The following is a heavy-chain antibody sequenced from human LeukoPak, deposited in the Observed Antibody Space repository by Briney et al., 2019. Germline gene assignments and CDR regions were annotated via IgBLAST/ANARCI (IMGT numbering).Heavy chain of an antibody. V-gene: IGHV3-21*01. Sequence: GGSLRLSCAVSGFTFSSYSMNWVRQAPGKGLEWVSSITTSSSYIDYADSVKGRFTISRDNAKNSLYLQMNSLRAEDTAVYYCARDRTIPVGGDAFDIWGQGTMVTVSS. CDR3: ARDRTIPVGGDAFDI. CDR1: GFTFSSYS. J-gene: IGHJ3*02. D-gene: IGHD1-1*01. CDR2: ITTSSSYI.